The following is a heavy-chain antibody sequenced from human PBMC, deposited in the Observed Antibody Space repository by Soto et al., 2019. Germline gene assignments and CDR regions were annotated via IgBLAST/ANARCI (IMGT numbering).Heavy chain of an antibody. D-gene: IGHD6-13*01. CDR2: INHSGST. J-gene: IGHJ5*02. CDR3: ARWYILDGAAAGDYPPPDKIAFDP. Sequence: SETLSLTCAVYGGSFSGYYWSWIRQPPGKGLEWIGEINHSGSTNYNPSLKSRVTISVDTSKNQFSLKLSSVTAADTAVYYCARWYILDGAAAGDYPPPDKIAFDPWGQGTLVTVSS. V-gene: IGHV4-34*01. CDR1: GGSFSGYY.